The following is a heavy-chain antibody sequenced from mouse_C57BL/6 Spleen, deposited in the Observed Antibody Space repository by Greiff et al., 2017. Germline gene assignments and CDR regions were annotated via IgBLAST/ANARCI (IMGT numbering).Heavy chain of an antibody. CDR2: IYPRSGNT. D-gene: IGHD1-1*01. CDR1: GYTFTSYG. V-gene: IGHV1-81*01. CDR3: AREGVTTVVAPFDY. Sequence: QVQLQQSGAELARPGASVKLSCKASGYTFTSYGISWVKQRTGQGLEWIGEIYPRSGNTYYNEKFKGKATLTADKSSSTAYMELRSLTSEDSAVYICAREGVTTVVAPFDYWGQGTTLTVSS. J-gene: IGHJ2*01.